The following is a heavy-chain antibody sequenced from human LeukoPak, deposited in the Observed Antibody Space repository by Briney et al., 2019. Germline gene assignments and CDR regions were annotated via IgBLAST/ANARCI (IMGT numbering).Heavy chain of an antibody. J-gene: IGHJ4*02. V-gene: IGHV1-8*01. CDR1: GYTFTTRD. D-gene: IGHD3-22*01. Sequence: ASVKVFCKASGYTFTTRDLNWVRQAPGQGLEWMGWMNPNSGTTGYAQKFQGRVTMTRDTSMSTAYMELSSLSSDDTAVYYCARPHQSYYESTGYTGKYYLDFWGQGTLVAVSS. CDR3: ARPHQSYYESTGYTGKYYLDF. CDR2: MNPNSGTT.